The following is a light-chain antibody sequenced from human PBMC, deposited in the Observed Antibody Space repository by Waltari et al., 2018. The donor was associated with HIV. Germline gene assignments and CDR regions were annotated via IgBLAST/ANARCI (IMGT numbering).Light chain of an antibody. CDR2: DVS. J-gene: IGLJ2*01. CDR1: SSDLGGYDD. V-gene: IGLV2-11*01. CDR3: CSYAGAYTLL. Sequence: QSALTQPRSVSGSPGQSVTISCTGTSSDLGGYDDVSWYEQHPGKAPKLMLHDVSKRPSVVPDRFSGAKSGNTASLTISGLQLEDEADYFCCSYAGAYTLLFGGGTKVTVL.